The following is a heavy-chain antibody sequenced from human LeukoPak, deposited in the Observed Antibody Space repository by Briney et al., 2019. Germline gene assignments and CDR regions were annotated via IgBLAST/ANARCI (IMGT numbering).Heavy chain of an antibody. D-gene: IGHD3-9*01. CDR2: IIPKFGTA. V-gene: IGHV1-69*06. CDR3: ARAIYYDVMTGYYDYCSYYMDV. Sequence: ASVKVSCKASADTFSRYAISWVRQAPGQGLEWMGRIIPKFGTAKYAQRFRGRVTITADKSTTTAYMELSSLRSEDTAVYYCARAIYYDVMTGYYDYCSYYMDVWGDGTTVTVSS. J-gene: IGHJ6*03. CDR1: ADTFSRYA.